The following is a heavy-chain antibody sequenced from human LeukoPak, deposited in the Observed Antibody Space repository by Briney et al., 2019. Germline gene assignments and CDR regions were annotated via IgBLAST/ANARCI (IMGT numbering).Heavy chain of an antibody. Sequence: GASVKVSCKASGYTFTSYDINWVRQATGQGLEWMGWMNPNSGNTGYAQKFQGRVTVTGNTSISTAYMELSGLRSEDTAVYFCARRPHKYYDILTGYYRSEFEYWGQGTLVTVSS. CDR1: GYTFTSYD. J-gene: IGHJ4*02. D-gene: IGHD3-9*01. CDR3: ARRPHKYYDILTGYYRSEFEY. CDR2: MNPNSGNT. V-gene: IGHV1-8*01.